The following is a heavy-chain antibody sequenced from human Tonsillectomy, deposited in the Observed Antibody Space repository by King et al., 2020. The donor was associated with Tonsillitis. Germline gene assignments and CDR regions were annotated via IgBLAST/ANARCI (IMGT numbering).Heavy chain of an antibody. V-gene: IGHV3-23*04. CDR3: AKPREYPSYYFDY. CDR1: GFTFSSYA. D-gene: IGHD2/OR15-2a*01. J-gene: IGHJ4*02. Sequence: VQLVESGGGLVQRGGSLRLSCAASGFTFSSYAMSWVRQAPGKGLEWVSAISGSGGSTYYADSVKGRFTTSRDNSKNTLYLQMNSLRAEDTAVYYCAKPREYPSYYFDYWGQGTLVTVSS. CDR2: ISGSGGST.